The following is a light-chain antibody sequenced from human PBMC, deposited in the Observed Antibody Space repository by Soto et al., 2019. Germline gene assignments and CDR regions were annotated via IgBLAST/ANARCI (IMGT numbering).Light chain of an antibody. CDR2: WAS. J-gene: IGKJ1*01. CDR3: QQYYNLPWT. V-gene: IGKV4-1*01. Sequence: DIVMTQSPDSLAVSLGERATINCRSSQSVLYSSNNNNYLAWYQQKPGQPPKLLIYWASSRESGVPDRFSGSGSGTEFTLTISSLQAADVAVYYCQQYYNLPWTFGQGTKVEIK. CDR1: QSVLYSSNNNNY.